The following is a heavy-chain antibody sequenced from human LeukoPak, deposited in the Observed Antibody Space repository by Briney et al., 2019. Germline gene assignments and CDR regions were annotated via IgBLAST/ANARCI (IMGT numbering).Heavy chain of an antibody. CDR2: INHSGST. CDR3: ARGPPRHRYYYDSSGYYYPY. D-gene: IGHD3-22*01. CDR1: GGSFSGYY. V-gene: IGHV4-34*01. J-gene: IGHJ4*02. Sequence: SETLSLTCAVYGGSFSGYYWSWIRQPPGKGLEWMGEINHSGSTNYNPSLKSRVTISVDTSKNQFSLKLSSVTAADTAVYYCARGPPRHRYYYDSSGYYYPYWGQGTLVTVSS.